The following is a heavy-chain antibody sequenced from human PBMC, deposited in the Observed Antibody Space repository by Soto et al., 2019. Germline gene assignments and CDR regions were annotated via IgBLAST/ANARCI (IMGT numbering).Heavy chain of an antibody. Sequence: SVKVSCKASGGTFSSYAISWVRQAPGQGLEWMGGIIPIFGTANYAQKFQGRVTITADESTSTAYMELSSLRSEDTAVYYCASPTTYGGFGEFSYWGQGTLVTVSS. CDR1: GGTFSSYA. CDR2: IIPIFGTA. CDR3: ASPTTYGGFGEFSY. J-gene: IGHJ4*02. V-gene: IGHV1-69*01. D-gene: IGHD3-10*01.